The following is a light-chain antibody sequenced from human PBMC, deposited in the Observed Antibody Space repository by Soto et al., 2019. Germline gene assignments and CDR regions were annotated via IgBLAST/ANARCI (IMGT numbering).Light chain of an antibody. CDR2: DAS. CDR3: QQHHSYPLT. J-gene: IGKJ4*01. V-gene: IGKV1-8*01. CDR1: QDIGSF. Sequence: AIRMTQSPSPLSTSTGDRVAITCRASQDIGSFLAWYQQKPGKDPKLLIYDASTLQSGVTSRFGGSGSGTDFTLTISSLQSEDFATYYCQQHHSYPLTFGGGTKVDIK.